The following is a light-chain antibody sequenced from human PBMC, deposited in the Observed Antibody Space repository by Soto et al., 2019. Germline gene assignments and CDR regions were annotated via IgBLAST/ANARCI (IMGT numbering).Light chain of an antibody. CDR1: SSDVGGYNY. Sequence: QSALTQPASVSGSPGQSITISCTGTSSDVGGYNYVSWYQQHPGKAPKLMIYEVSNRPSGVSNRLSGSKSGNTASLTISGLQAEDEADYYCSSYTSSSTLHWVFGGGTKLTVL. V-gene: IGLV2-14*01. J-gene: IGLJ3*02. CDR2: EVS. CDR3: SSYTSSSTLHWV.